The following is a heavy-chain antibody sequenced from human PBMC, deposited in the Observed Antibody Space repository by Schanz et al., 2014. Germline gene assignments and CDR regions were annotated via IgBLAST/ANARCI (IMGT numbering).Heavy chain of an antibody. D-gene: IGHD2-2*02. V-gene: IGHV3-48*01. CDR2: ISSTSRAT. CDR1: GFTFRSYS. J-gene: IGHJ4*02. CDR3: AGGEYQLLYGN. Sequence: EVQLVESGGGLAQPGGSLRLSCAASGFTFRSYSMNWVRQAPGKGLEWISYISSTSRATYYADSVKGRFTISRDNAKNSLFLQMNSLRAEDTAVYYCAGGEYQLLYGNWGQGTLVTVSS.